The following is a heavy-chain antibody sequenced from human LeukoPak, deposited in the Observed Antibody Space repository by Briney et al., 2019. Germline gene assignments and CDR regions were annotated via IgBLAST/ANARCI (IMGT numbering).Heavy chain of an antibody. CDR1: GFTFSSYA. CDR3: AKGVYCSSTSCYSPFDY. J-gene: IGHJ4*02. CDR2: ISDSGGST. D-gene: IGHD2-2*01. V-gene: IGHV3-23*01. Sequence: GGSLRLSCAASGFTFSSYAMSWVRQAPGKGLEWVSAISDSGGSTYYADSVKGRFTISRDNSKNTLYLQMNSLRAEDTAVYYCAKGVYCSSTSCYSPFDYWGQGTLVTVSS.